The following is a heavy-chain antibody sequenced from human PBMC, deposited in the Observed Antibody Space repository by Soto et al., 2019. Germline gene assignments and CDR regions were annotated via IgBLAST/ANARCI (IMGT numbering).Heavy chain of an antibody. J-gene: IGHJ6*02. CDR1: GGTFSSYA. CDR2: IIPIFDTA. V-gene: IGHV1-69*13. D-gene: IGHD5-12*01. CDR3: AREGVATFVNYYYGMDV. Sequence: ASVKVSCKASGGTFSSYAISWVRQAPGQGLERMGGIIPIFDTANYAQKLQGRVPITADESTSTAYMELSSLRSEDTAVYYCAREGVATFVNYYYGMDVWGQGTTVTVSS.